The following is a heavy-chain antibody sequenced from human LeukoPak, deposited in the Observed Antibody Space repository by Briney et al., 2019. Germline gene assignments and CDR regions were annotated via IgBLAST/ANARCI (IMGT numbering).Heavy chain of an antibody. CDR2: IYHSGST. V-gene: IGHV4-38-2*01. Sequence: SETLSLTCAVSGYSISGAYYWGWIRQPPGKGLEWIGSIYHSGSTYYNPSLKSRVTISLDTSKNQFPLKLSSVTAADTAVYYCARGVAAGPAPGDYWGQGTLVTVSS. CDR3: ARGVAAGPAPGDY. CDR1: GYSISGAYY. J-gene: IGHJ4*02. D-gene: IGHD6-6*01.